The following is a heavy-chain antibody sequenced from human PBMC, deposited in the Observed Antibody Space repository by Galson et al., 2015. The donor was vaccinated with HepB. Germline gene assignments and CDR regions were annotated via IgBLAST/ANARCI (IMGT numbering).Heavy chain of an antibody. J-gene: IGHJ5*02. CDR1: GGSISSSSYY. CDR2: IYYSGST. V-gene: IGHV4-39*01. D-gene: IGHD3-22*01. CDR3: ARRRSDYYDSSGYYPTNWFDP. Sequence: LTCTVSGGSISSSSYYWGWIRRPPGKGLEWIGSIYYSGSTYYNPSLKSRVTISVDTSKNQFSLKLSSVTAADTAVYYCARRRSDYYDSSGYYPTNWFDPWGQGTLVTVSS.